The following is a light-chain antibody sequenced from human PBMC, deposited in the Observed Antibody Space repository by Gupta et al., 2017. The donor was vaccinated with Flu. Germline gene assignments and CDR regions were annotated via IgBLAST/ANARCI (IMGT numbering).Light chain of an antibody. J-gene: IGKJ1*01. CDR3: QQYYVTPET. Sequence: DIVMTQSPDSLAVSLGERATINCKSSQSLLYSSNNKTYLAWYQLKPGQPPKLLIDWASARGFGVPDRFSGSESGTDFTLAISRVQAEDVALYYCQQYYVTPETFGQGTKVEIK. V-gene: IGKV4-1*01. CDR1: QSLLYSSNNKTY. CDR2: WAS.